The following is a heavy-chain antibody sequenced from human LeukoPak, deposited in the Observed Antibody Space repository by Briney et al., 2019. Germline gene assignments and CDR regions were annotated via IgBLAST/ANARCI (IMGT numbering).Heavy chain of an antibody. Sequence: ASETVSCKASGYTFTDYYMHWVRQAPGQGREWMGWINPNSGGTNYAQKFQGRVTMTRDTSISTAYMELSRLRSDDTAVYYCARGLSERDYYYYYGMDVWGQGTTVTVSS. CDR2: INPNSGGT. J-gene: IGHJ6*02. CDR1: GYTFTDYY. D-gene: IGHD1-14*01. CDR3: ARGLSERDYYYYYGMDV. V-gene: IGHV1-2*02.